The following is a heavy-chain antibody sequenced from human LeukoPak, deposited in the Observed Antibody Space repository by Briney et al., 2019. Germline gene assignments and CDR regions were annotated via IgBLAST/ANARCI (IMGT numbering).Heavy chain of an antibody. J-gene: IGHJ6*03. CDR3: ARNHYSNSYYYYMDV. CDR2: ISAYNGNT. Sequence: ASVKVSCKASGYTFTGYYMHWVRQAPGQGLEWMGWISAYNGNTNYAQKPQGRVTMTTDTSTSTAHMELRSLRSDDTAVYYCARNHYSNSYYYYMDVWGKGTTVTVSS. D-gene: IGHD4-11*01. V-gene: IGHV1-18*04. CDR1: GYTFTGYY.